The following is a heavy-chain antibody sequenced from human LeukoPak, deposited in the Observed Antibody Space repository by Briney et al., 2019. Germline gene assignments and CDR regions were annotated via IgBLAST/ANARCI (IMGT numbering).Heavy chain of an antibody. D-gene: IGHD5-18*01. J-gene: IGHJ4*02. CDR3: ARDLGGYSYGSHFDY. V-gene: IGHV3-48*03. CDR1: GFTFSSYE. Sequence: GGSLRLSCAASGFTFSSYEMNWVRQAPGKGLEWVSYISSSGSTIYYADSVKGRFTISRDNAKNSLYLQMNSLRAEDTAVYYCARDLGGYSYGSHFDYWGQGTLVTVSS. CDR2: ISSSGSTI.